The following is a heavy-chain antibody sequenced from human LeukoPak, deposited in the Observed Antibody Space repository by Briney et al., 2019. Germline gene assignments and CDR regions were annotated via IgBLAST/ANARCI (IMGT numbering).Heavy chain of an antibody. CDR3: AKAEDCGASTRLPKYDWFDP. V-gene: IGHV3-30*02. CDR1: RFTFSSLA. CDR2: IRYDGNNI. J-gene: IGHJ5*02. D-gene: IGHD4-17*01. Sequence: PGGSLRLSCAASRFTFSSLAMHWVRQAPGKGLEWVAFIRYDGNNINYADSAKGRFTISRDNSKDTLYLQMNSLRAEDTAVYYCAKAEDCGASTRLPKYDWFDPWGQGTLVTVSS.